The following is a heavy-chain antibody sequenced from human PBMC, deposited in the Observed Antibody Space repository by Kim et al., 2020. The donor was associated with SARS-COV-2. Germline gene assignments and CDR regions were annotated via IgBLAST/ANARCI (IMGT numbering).Heavy chain of an antibody. CDR2: IKRGGGET. J-gene: IGHJ4*02. CDR3: GIGGM. V-gene: IGHV3-7*01. CDR1: GVTVSSYW. Sequence: GGSLRLSCAESGVTVSSYWVSWVRQAPGKGLEWVASIKRGGGETYYGDSVKGRFSLSRDDSKNTVYLQMSGLRSEDTAVYYCGIGGMGGQG. D-gene: IGHD3-16*01.